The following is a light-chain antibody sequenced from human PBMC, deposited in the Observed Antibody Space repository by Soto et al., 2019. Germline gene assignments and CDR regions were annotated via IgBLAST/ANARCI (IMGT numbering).Light chain of an antibody. Sequence: DIQMTQSPSTLSESVGDRVTITCRASESINSWLAWYQQKPGKAPKLLIYKASNLESGVPSRFSGSGSGTEFTLTITSLQPDDFATYYCQQYQSYSQFGQGTKVEIK. CDR1: ESINSW. CDR2: KAS. J-gene: IGKJ1*01. V-gene: IGKV1-5*03. CDR3: QQYQSYSQ.